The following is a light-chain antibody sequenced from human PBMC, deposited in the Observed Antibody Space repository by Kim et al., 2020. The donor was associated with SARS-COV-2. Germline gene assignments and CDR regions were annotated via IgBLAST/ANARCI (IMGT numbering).Light chain of an antibody. CDR3: QKYNSAPKT. J-gene: IGKJ4*01. V-gene: IGKV1-27*01. CDR1: QGFSNY. CDR2: AAS. Sequence: ASVGDRVTITCRASQGFSNYLAWYQQKPGKVPKLLIYAASTLQSGVPSRFSGSGSGTDFTLTISSLQPEDVATYYCQKYNSAPKTFGGGTKVDIK.